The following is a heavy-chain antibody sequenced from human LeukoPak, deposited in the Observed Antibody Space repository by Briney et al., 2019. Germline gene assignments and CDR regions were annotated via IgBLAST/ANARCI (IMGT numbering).Heavy chain of an antibody. CDR3: VRQGLQSGTYPAY. CDR1: GYTFNNYW. V-gene: IGHV5-51*01. Sequence: GESLKISCKASGYTFNNYWIGWVRQMPGRGLEWMGMLYPDGSATTYHPSFEGRVAISADKSVTTAYLEWNSLKASDTALYYCVRQGLQSGTYPAYWGPGTLVTVSS. J-gene: IGHJ4*02. CDR2: LYPDGSAT. D-gene: IGHD1-26*01.